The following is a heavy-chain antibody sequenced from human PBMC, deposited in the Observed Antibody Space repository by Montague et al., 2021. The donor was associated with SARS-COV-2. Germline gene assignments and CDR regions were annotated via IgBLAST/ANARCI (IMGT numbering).Heavy chain of an antibody. CDR2: IYWDDDK. Sequence: PALVKPTQTLTLTCTFSGFSLSTSGVGVGWIRQPPGKALEWLALIYWDDDKRYSPSLKSRLTITKDTSKNQVVLTMTNMDPVDTATYYCARKRVGFESNWFDPWGQGTLVTVSS. D-gene: IGHD3-9*01. CDR3: ARKRVGFESNWFDP. CDR1: GFSLSTSGVG. J-gene: IGHJ5*02. V-gene: IGHV2-5*02.